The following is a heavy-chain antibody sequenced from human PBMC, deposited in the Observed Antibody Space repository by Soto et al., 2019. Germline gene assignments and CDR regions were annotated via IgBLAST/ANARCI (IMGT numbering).Heavy chain of an antibody. V-gene: IGHV1-69*13. J-gene: IGHJ6*02. CDR1: GGTFSSYA. D-gene: IGHD3-10*01. Sequence: SVKVSCKASGGTFSSYAISWVRQAPGQGLEWMGGIIPIFGTANYAQKFQGRVTITADESTSTAYMELSRLRSDDTAVYYCARGGSLWFGELSAYYYGMDVWGQGTTVTVSS. CDR2: IIPIFGTA. CDR3: ARGGSLWFGELSAYYYGMDV.